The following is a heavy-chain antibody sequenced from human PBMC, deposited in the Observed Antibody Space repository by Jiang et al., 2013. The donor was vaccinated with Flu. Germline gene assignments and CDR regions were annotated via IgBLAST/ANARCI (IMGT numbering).Heavy chain of an antibody. J-gene: IGHJ6*02. CDR1: GGTFSSYA. CDR3: ARDQEFDGGYCSSTSCLNIYGMDV. V-gene: IGHV1-69*01. Sequence: QSGAEVKKPGSSVKVSCKASGGTFSSYAISWVRQAPGQGLEWMGGIIPIFGTANYAQKFQGRVTITADESTSTAYMELSSLRSEDTAVHYCARDQEFDGGYCSSTSCLNIYGMDVWGQGTTVTVSS. D-gene: IGHD2-2*01. CDR2: IIPIFGTA.